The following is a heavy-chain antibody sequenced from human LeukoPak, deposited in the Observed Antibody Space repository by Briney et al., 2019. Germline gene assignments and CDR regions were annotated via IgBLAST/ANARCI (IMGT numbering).Heavy chain of an antibody. Sequence: GGSLRLSCAASGFTFSTSALNWVRQAPGKGLEWVSYISSSSRTIYYADSVEGRFTISRDNAKNSLYLQMNSLRDEDTAVYYCAMGYDSSGYPLFDPWGQGTLVTVSS. D-gene: IGHD3-22*01. CDR3: AMGYDSSGYPLFDP. V-gene: IGHV3-48*02. CDR2: ISSSSRTI. CDR1: GFTFSTSA. J-gene: IGHJ5*02.